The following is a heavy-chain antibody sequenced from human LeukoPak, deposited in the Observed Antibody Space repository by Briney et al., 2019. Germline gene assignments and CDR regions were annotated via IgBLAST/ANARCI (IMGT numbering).Heavy chain of an antibody. V-gene: IGHV3-64*04. CDR2: ISSNGGST. D-gene: IGHD5-18*01. CDR1: GFTFSSYA. J-gene: IGHJ3*02. Sequence: GGSLRLSCAASGFTFSSYAMHWVRQAPGKGLEYVSAISSNGGSTYYADSVKGRFTISRDNSKNTLYLQMNSLRAEDTAVYYCARGLGDSSDAFDIWGQGTMVTVSS. CDR3: ARGLGDSSDAFDI.